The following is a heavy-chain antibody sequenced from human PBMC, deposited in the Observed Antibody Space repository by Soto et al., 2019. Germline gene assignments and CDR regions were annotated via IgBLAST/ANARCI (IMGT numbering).Heavy chain of an antibody. CDR3: AHCRGGVASF. CDR1: GFSLNTRDVG. D-gene: IGHD3-16*01. Sequence: QITLNESGPALVKPTQTLTLTCTFSGFSLNTRDVGVGWIRQPPGTALEWLGVVYRDDDKTYSPSLRSRLTSTKDTSNKQVVLRMTKMVPVDTATYFGAHCRGGVASFWGQGTLVTVSS. CDR2: VYRDDDK. J-gene: IGHJ4*02. V-gene: IGHV2-5*02.